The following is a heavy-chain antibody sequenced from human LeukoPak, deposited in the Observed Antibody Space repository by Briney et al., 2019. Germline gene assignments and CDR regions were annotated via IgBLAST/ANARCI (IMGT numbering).Heavy chain of an antibody. J-gene: IGHJ4*03. Sequence: NPSETLSLTCAVYGGSFSAYYWSWIRQSPGKGLWWIAEINHRGDTNYNPSVKSRVSISVDTSKNQFSLKVTSLTAADTAVYYCARGPTISETGYFDYWGQGTLVTVSS. D-gene: IGHD2-21*02. CDR2: INHRGDT. V-gene: IGHV4-34*01. CDR3: ARGPTISETGYFDY. CDR1: GGSFSAYY.